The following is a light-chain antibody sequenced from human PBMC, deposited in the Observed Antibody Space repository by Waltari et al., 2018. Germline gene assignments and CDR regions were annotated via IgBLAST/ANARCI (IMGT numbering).Light chain of an antibody. J-gene: IGLJ3*02. CDR2: KAN. V-gene: IGLV8-61*01. Sequence: QTVVTQEPSLSVSPGGTVTLNCALSSASSSTTSYTTWYQQTPGQAPRTLVYKANARSSGVPDRFSGSILGNTAALTITGAQADDESDYYCALYMGSGIWVFGGGTRLTVL. CDR3: ALYMGSGIWV. CDR1: SASSSTTSY.